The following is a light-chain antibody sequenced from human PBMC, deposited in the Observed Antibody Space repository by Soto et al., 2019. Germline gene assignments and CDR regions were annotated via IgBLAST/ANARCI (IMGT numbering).Light chain of an antibody. V-gene: IGLV2-8*01. CDR2: EVN. CDR1: NNDVGGYNS. Sequence: QSALTQPPSASGSPGQSVTISCTGTNNDVGGYNSVSWYQQHPGKAPKLMIYEVNKRPSGVPDRFSGSKSGNTASLTVSGLQAEDEADYYCSSYAGSNNVIFGGGTKLTVL. J-gene: IGLJ2*01. CDR3: SSYAGSNNVI.